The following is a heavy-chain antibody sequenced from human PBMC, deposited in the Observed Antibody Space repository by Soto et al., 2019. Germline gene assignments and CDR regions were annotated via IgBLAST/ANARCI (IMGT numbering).Heavy chain of an antibody. V-gene: IGHV1-46*03. J-gene: IGHJ5*02. CDR3: AREGPLARGWFDP. CDR1: GYTFTSYY. Sequence: ASVKVSCKASGYTFTSYYMRWVQQAHGQGLEWMGIINPSGGSTSYAQKFQGRVTITRATSTSTVYMELSSLRSEDTAVFYCAREGPLARGWFDPWGQGTLVTVSS. CDR2: INPSGGST. D-gene: IGHD3-3*02.